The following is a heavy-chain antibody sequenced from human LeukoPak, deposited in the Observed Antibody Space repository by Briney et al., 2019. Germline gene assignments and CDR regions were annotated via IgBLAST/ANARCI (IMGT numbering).Heavy chain of an antibody. Sequence: SETLSLTCTVSGGSISSSYWDWIRQPPGKGLEWIGYIYYSGSTNYNPSLKSRVTISVDTSKNQFSLKLSSVTAADTAVYYCARGYCSSTSCYPRSSFDYWGQGTLVTVSS. J-gene: IGHJ4*02. CDR3: ARGYCSSTSCYPRSSFDY. V-gene: IGHV4-59*01. D-gene: IGHD2-2*01. CDR1: GGSISSSY. CDR2: IYYSGST.